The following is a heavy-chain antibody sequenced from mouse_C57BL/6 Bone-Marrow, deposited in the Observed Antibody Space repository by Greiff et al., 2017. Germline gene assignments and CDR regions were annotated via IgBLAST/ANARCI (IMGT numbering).Heavy chain of an antibody. D-gene: IGHD2-1*01. CDR3: ARERASYGNYAMDY. CDR1: GFTFSSYA. CDR2: ISDGGSYT. J-gene: IGHJ4*01. V-gene: IGHV5-4*01. Sequence: EVKLVESGGGLVKPGGSLKLSCAASGFTFSSYAMSWVRQTPEKRLEWVATISDGGSYTYYPDNVKGRFTISRDNAKNNLYLQMSHLKSEDTAMYYCARERASYGNYAMDYWGQGTSVTVSS.